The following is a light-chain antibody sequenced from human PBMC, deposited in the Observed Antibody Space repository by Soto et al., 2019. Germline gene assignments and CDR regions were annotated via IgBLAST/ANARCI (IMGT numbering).Light chain of an antibody. CDR1: QSVASTY. CDR3: QQYCGSTRS. J-gene: IGKJ1*01. Sequence: EIVLMPSLGTLFLTPEETASLSCSASQSVASTYLAWYTQKPGQPPRLLIYGASSSATGIPDRFSGSGSGTDFTLTISRLEPEGFAVYYCQQYCGSTRSFGKVTKVDIK. CDR2: GAS. V-gene: IGKV3-20*01.